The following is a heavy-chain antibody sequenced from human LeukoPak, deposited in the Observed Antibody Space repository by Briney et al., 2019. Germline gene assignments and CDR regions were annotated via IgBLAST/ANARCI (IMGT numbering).Heavy chain of an antibody. Sequence: GASVKVSCKTSGYIFIDYYVHWVRQAPGQGLEWMGIINPSGGSTSYAQKFQGRVTMTRDMSTSTVYMELSSLRSEDTAVYYCARVFRLGYSSGWLGYWGQGTLVTVSS. CDR3: ARVFRLGYSSGWLGY. D-gene: IGHD6-19*01. CDR1: GYIFIDYY. V-gene: IGHV1-46*01. J-gene: IGHJ4*02. CDR2: INPSGGST.